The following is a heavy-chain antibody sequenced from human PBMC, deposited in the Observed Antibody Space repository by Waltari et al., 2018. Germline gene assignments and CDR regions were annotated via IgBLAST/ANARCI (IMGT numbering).Heavy chain of an antibody. CDR1: GGSFSGYY. CDR2: INHSGST. Sequence: QLQLQESGPGLVQPSETLSLTCAVYGGSFSGYYWSWTRQPPGKGLEWIGEINHSGSTNYNPALKSRVTISVDTSKNQFSLKLSSGTAADTAVYYCARAREGAVAGNSVYYFDYWGQGTLVTVSS. V-gene: IGHV4-34*01. J-gene: IGHJ4*02. D-gene: IGHD6-19*01. CDR3: ARAREGAVAGNSVYYFDY.